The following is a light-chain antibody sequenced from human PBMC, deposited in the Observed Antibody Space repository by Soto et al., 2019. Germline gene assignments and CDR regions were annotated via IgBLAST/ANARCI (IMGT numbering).Light chain of an antibody. CDR2: DVS. CDR1: TSDVGGYTF. CDR3: SSYSSSSTLV. Sequence: QSVLTQPTSVSGSPGQSITISCTGTTSDVGGYTFVSWYQQHPGKAPKLMIYDVSNRPSGVSNRFSGSKSGNTASLTISGLQAEDEGDYSCSSYSSSSTLVFGGGTKLTVL. J-gene: IGLJ2*01. V-gene: IGLV2-14*01.